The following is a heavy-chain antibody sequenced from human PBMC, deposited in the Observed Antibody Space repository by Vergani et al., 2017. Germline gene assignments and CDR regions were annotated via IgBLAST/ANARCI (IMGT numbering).Heavy chain of an antibody. Sequence: VQPVESGGGLVKPGGSLRLSCTPSSFKLGDYGMHWVRQAPGRGLEWVSMTWYEGNNNYYADSVKGLFTISKDISKNTLYLQMNSLRGDDTAVYYCARETRDTPSSLDYWGQGTLVTVSS. CDR2: TWYEGNNN. CDR1: SFKLGDYG. J-gene: IGHJ4*02. V-gene: IGHV3-33*01. CDR3: ARETRDTPSSLDY. D-gene: IGHD5-18*01.